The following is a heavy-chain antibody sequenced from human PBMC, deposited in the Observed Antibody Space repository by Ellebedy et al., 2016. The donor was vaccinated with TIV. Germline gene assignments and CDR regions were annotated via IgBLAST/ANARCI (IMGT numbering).Heavy chain of an antibody. D-gene: IGHD1-14*01. J-gene: IGHJ2*01. CDR1: GGSFSSYY. Sequence: SETLSLTXTVSGGSFSSYYWSWIRQSAGKGLEWIGRIFMSGSTTYNPSLKNRVTMSVGASTTQLSLNLSSVTAADTAVYFCARLRQSRDRSHWYFDLWGRGTLVTVSS. CDR3: ARLRQSRDRSHWYFDL. CDR2: IFMSGST. V-gene: IGHV4-4*07.